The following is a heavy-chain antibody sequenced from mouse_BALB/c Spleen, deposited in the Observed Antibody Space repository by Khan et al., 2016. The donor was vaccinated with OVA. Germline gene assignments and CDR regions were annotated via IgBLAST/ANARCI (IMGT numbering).Heavy chain of an antibody. Sequence: VQLQQSGPELMKPGASVKISCKASGYSFTTYYIHWVMQSHGKSLEWIGYIDPFSGGTTYNQKFKGKATLTVAKSSSTAYIHLSNLTSEDSAVYYWTRHGDGAWFTYWGQGTLVTVSA. D-gene: IGHD2-13*01. CDR3: TRHGDGAWFTY. J-gene: IGHJ3*01. CDR1: GYSFTTYY. CDR2: IDPFSGGT. V-gene: IGHV1S135*01.